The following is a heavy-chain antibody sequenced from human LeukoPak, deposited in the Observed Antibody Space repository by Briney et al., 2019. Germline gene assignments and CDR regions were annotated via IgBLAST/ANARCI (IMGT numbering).Heavy chain of an antibody. D-gene: IGHD2-2*01. CDR3: ARRTTSSSPPDY. CDR1: GYSFTDYW. J-gene: IGHJ4*02. CDR2: IYPGDSDT. Sequence: GESLKISCKGSGYSFTDYWIGWVRQMPGKGLEWMGIIYPGDSDTRYSPSSQGQVTISADKSISTAYLQWSSLRASDTAVYYCARRTTSSSPPDYWGQGTLVTVSS. V-gene: IGHV5-51*01.